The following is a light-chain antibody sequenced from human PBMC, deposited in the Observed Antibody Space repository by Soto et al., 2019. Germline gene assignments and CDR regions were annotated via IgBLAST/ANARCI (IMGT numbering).Light chain of an antibody. Sequence: DIQMTQSPSTLSASVGDRVTINFRASQSISAWLAWYQQKPGKAPKLLIYKASSLESGVPSRFSGSGSGTEFTLTISSLQPDDFATYYCQQYNSYSYTFGQGTKLENK. V-gene: IGKV1-5*03. CDR1: QSISAW. CDR3: QQYNSYSYT. J-gene: IGKJ2*01. CDR2: KAS.